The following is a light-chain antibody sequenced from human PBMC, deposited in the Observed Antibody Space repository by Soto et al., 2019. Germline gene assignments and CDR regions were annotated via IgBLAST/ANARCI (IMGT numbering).Light chain of an antibody. CDR1: QGTTNY. CDR2: ATS. Sequence: IQLTQSPSSLSASVGDGVTITCRASQGTTNYLAWYQQKPGKAPNLLIYATSTLQSGVPSRFSGSGSGTEFSLTISSLQPDDFATYYCQQYSSHSTFGQGTKVDIK. J-gene: IGKJ1*01. CDR3: QQYSSHST. V-gene: IGKV1-9*01.